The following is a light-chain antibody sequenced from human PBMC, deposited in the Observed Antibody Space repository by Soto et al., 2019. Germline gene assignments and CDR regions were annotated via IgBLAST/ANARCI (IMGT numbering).Light chain of an antibody. J-gene: IGLJ2*01. CDR3: SSYSSSTTVI. CDR2: DVI. CDR1: SIDVGVYNY. V-gene: IGLV2-14*03. Sequence: QSALTQPASVSGSPGQSPTISCTGTSIDVGVYNYVSWYQQHPGKAPKLMIYDVINRPSGVSNRFSGSKSGNTASLTISGLQAEDEADYYCSSYSSSTTVIFGGGTKLTVL.